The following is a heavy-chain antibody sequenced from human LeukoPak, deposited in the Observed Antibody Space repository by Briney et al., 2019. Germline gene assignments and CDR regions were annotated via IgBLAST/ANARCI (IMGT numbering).Heavy chain of an antibody. CDR3: ARDLPRHFDY. CDR2: ISAYNGNA. D-gene: IGHD5/OR15-5a*01. Sequence: ASVKVSCKASGYTFTSYGISWVRQAPGQGLEGMGLISAYNGNANYAQKLQGRVTMTTDTSTSTAYMELRSLRSDDTAVYYCARDLPRHFDYWGQGTLVTVSS. J-gene: IGHJ4*02. V-gene: IGHV1-18*01. CDR1: GYTFTSYG.